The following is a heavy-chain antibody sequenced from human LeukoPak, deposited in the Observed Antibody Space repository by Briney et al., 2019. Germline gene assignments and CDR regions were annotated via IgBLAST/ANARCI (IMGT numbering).Heavy chain of an antibody. Sequence: GGSLRLSCAASGFTFSSYWMSWVRQAPGKGLEWVANIKQDGSEKYYVDSVKGRFTISRDNAKNSLYLQMNSLRAEDTAVYYCARDLYDFWSGYSYYFDYWGQGTLVTVSS. CDR1: GFTFSSYW. CDR3: ARDLYDFWSGYSYYFDY. CDR2: IKQDGSEK. J-gene: IGHJ4*02. V-gene: IGHV3-7*01. D-gene: IGHD3-3*01.